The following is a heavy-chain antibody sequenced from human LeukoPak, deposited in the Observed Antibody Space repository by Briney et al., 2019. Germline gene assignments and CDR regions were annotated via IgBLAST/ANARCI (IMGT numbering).Heavy chain of an antibody. D-gene: IGHD3-10*01. CDR1: GYSISSGYY. CDR3: ARDPEYYYVSGSYYSN. Sequence: PSETLSLTCTVSGYSISSGYYWGWIRPPPGKGLEWIGSIYHSGSTYYNPSLKSRVTISVDTSKNQFSLKLSSVTAADTAVYYCARDPEYYYVSGSYYSNWGQGTLVTVSS. CDR2: IYHSGST. J-gene: IGHJ4*02. V-gene: IGHV4-38-2*02.